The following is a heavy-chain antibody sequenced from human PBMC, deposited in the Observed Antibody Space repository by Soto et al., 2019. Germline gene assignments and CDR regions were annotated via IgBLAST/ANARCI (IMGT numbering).Heavy chain of an antibody. D-gene: IGHD2-21*02. CDR2: IYSSGST. CDR3: AREDDGGDRDYYGLDV. J-gene: IGHJ6*02. Sequence: SETLSLTCTVSGGSTRFYYWTWIRLPPGKGQEWIGHIYSSGSTNYNPSLKSRVTISVDTSKNQFSLQLSSVTAADTAVYFCAREDDGGDRDYYGLDVWGQGTTVTVSS. V-gene: IGHV4-4*08. CDR1: GGSTRFYY.